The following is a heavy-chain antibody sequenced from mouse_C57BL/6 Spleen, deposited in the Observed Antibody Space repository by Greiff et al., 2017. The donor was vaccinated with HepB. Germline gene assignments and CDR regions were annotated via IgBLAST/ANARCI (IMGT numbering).Heavy chain of an antibody. J-gene: IGHJ3*01. Sequence: QVQLQQSGPELVKPGASVKLSCKASGYTFTSYDINWVKQRPGQGLEWIGWIYPRDGSTKYNEKFKGKSTLTVDTASSTAYMELHSLTSEDSAVYFCAREGYSNLSWFAYWGQGTLVTVSA. CDR3: AREGYSNLSWFAY. D-gene: IGHD2-5*01. CDR1: GYTFTSYD. CDR2: IYPRDGST. V-gene: IGHV1-85*01.